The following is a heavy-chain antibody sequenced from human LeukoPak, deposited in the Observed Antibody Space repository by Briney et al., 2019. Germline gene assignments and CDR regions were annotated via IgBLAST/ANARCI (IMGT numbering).Heavy chain of an antibody. V-gene: IGHV3-72*01. CDR1: GFPFGDFA. D-gene: IGHD2-15*01. CDR3: ARSGYCGAGTCYSDYFDY. Sequence: GGSLRLSCAASGFPFGDFAMTWVCQAPGKGLEWVGRVRNKANGYRTEYAASVKGRFTVSGDASKSSLYLQMNSLRTEDTAVYYCARSGYCGAGTCYSDYFDYWGQGTLVTVSS. J-gene: IGHJ4*02. CDR2: VRNKANGYRT.